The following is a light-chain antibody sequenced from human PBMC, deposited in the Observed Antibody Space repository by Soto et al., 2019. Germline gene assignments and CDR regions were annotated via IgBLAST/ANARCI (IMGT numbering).Light chain of an antibody. CDR1: QSVSGSY. CDR2: GAS. J-gene: IGKJ1*01. V-gene: IGKV3-20*01. Sequence: EIVLTQSPGTLSLSPGERATLSCRASQSVSGSYLAWYQQKPGQAPRLLIYGASSRATGIPDKFSGSGSGTDFTITISRLEPQDLAVYYCQQYGSSPWTFGQGTKVEIK. CDR3: QQYGSSPWT.